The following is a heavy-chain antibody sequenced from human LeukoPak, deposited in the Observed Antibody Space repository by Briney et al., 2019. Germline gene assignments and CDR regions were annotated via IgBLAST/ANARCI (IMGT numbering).Heavy chain of an antibody. V-gene: IGHV1-2*02. CDR1: GYTFTGYY. CDR3: ARGSYDSSGYFYYYYGMDV. CDR2: INPNSGGT. D-gene: IGHD3-22*01. J-gene: IGHJ6*02. Sequence: GASVKVSCKASGYTFTGYYMHWVRQAPGQGLEWMGWINPNSGGTNYAQKFQGRVTMTRDTSISTAYMELSRLRSDDTAVYYCARGSYDSSGYFYYYYGMDVWGQGTTVTVSS.